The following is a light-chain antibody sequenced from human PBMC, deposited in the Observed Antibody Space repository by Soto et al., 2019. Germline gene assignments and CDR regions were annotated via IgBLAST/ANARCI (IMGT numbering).Light chain of an antibody. J-gene: IGKJ1*01. CDR1: QSINSY. Sequence: EVVLTQSPATLSLPPGERATLSCRASQSINSYLTWYQQKPGHAPRRLIYDASSRATGIPARFSGGGSGTDFTLTIRSLEPEEFAVYYCQQLTDWHPQWTVAQVTKVDIK. CDR3: QQLTDWHPQWT. CDR2: DAS. V-gene: IGKV3-11*01.